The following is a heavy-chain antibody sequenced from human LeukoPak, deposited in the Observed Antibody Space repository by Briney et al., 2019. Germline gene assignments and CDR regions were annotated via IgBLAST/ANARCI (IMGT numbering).Heavy chain of an antibody. CDR2: INPSGGST. CDR3: ARDHGSAYYRAPRH. CDR1: GYIFTNYY. Sequence: ASVKVSCKASGYIFTNYYMHWVRQAPGQGLEWMGTINPSGGSTTYAQKFQGRVTMTRDTSTSTVYMELSSLRSEDTAVYYCARDHGSAYYRAPRHWGQGTLVTISS. J-gene: IGHJ4*02. D-gene: IGHD3-10*01. V-gene: IGHV1-46*01.